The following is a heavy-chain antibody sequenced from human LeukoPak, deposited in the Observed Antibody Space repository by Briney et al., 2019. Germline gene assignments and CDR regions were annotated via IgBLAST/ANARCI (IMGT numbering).Heavy chain of an antibody. CDR1: GGSISSYY. J-gene: IGHJ5*02. CDR3: AKHEASGYYGSGSLALGFGP. V-gene: IGHV4-59*08. D-gene: IGHD3-10*01. Sequence: PSETLSLTCTVSGGSISSYYWNWIRQPPGKGLEWIGYIYYSGSTNYNPSLKSRVTISVDTSKNQFSLKLSSVTAADTAVYYCAKHEASGYYGSGSLALGFGPWGQGTPLPVPS. CDR2: IYYSGST.